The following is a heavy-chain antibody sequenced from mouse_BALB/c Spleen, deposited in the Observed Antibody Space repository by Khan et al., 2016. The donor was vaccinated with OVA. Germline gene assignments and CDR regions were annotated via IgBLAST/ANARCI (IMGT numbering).Heavy chain of an antibody. D-gene: IGHD1-1*01. CDR2: TNPTNGRT. Sequence: QVRLQQSGAELVKAGASVKMSCKASGYTFTSYWMHWVKQRLGQGLEWFAETNPTNGRTYYNEKFKSKATLTVDKSSSTAYMLLSGPTFEDSAVYYCARKKKIVATYFDYWGQGTTLTVTS. CDR3: ARKKKIVATYFDY. J-gene: IGHJ2*01. V-gene: IGHV1S81*02. CDR1: GYTFTSYW.